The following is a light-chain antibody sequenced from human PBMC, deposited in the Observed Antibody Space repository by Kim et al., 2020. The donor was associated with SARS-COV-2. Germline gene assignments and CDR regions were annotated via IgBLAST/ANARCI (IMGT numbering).Light chain of an antibody. CDR3: AAWDDSLNGWV. V-gene: IGLV1-44*01. J-gene: IGLJ3*02. CDR2: SNN. Sequence: GQRVTISCSGSSSNIGSNTVNWYQQLPGTAPKLLIYSNNQWPSGVPDRFSGSRSGTSASLAITGLQSEDEADYYCAAWDDSLNGWVFGGGTQLTVL. CDR1: SSNIGSNT.